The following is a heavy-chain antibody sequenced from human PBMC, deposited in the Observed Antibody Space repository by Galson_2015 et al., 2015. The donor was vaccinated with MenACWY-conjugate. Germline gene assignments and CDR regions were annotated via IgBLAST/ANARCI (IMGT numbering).Heavy chain of an antibody. Sequence: QSGAEVKKPGESLRISCKGSGYSFTSYWISWVRQMPGKGLEWMGRIDPSDSYTNYSPSFQGHVTISADKSISTAYLQWSSLKASDTAMYYCARRYYYDSSGYYYYYYGMDVWGQGTTVTVSS. V-gene: IGHV5-10-1*01. CDR1: GYSFTSYW. J-gene: IGHJ6*02. CDR3: ARRYYYDSSGYYYYYYGMDV. CDR2: IDPSDSYT. D-gene: IGHD3-22*01.